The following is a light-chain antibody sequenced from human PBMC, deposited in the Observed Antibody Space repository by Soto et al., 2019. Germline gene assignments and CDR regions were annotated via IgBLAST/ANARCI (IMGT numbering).Light chain of an antibody. CDR2: GAS. J-gene: IGKJ1*01. Sequence: EIVLTQSPGTLPLSPGERATLSCRASQSVSSSYLAWYQQKPGQAPSLLIYGASSRATGIPDRFSGSGSGTDFTLTISRLEPEDFAVYYCQQYGSSPWTFGQGNKVEIK. CDR1: QSVSSSY. CDR3: QQYGSSPWT. V-gene: IGKV3-20*01.